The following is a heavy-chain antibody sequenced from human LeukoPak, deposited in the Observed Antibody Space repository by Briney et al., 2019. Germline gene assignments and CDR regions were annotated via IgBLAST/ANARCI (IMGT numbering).Heavy chain of an antibody. CDR1: AFTFSRYG. CDR2: IRYDGSNK. V-gene: IGHV3-30*02. J-gene: IGHJ4*02. Sequence: PGGSLRLSCAASAFTFSRYGMHWVRQAPGKGLEWVAFIRYDGSNKYYADSVKGRFTISRDNSKNTLYLQMNSLRAEDTAVYYCARDLGYSSGPNYWGQGTRVTVSS. CDR3: ARDLGYSSGPNY. D-gene: IGHD6-19*01.